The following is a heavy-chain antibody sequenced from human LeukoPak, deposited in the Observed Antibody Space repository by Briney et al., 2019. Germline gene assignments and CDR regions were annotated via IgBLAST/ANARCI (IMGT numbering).Heavy chain of an antibody. CDR2: ISIDGSTT. D-gene: IGHD5-18*01. V-gene: IGHV3-74*01. Sequence: GGSLRLSCVGSGFTFSSYWMHWVRQGPGKGLEWVSRISIDGSTTTYADSVKGRFTISRDNAKNTAYLQMNSLRAEDTAVYYCAKGDTAMVTGPYYYYYYGMDVWGQGTTVTVSS. J-gene: IGHJ6*02. CDR1: GFTFSSYW. CDR3: AKGDTAMVTGPYYYYYYGMDV.